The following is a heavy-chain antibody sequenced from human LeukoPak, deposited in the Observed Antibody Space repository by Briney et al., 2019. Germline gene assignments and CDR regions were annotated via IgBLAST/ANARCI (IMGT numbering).Heavy chain of an antibody. CDR1: GFTFSSYA. Sequence: GGSLRLSCAASGFTFSSYAMSWVRQAPGKGLEWVSAISGSGGSTYYADSVKGRFTISRDNAKNSLYLQMTSLRAEDTAVYYCARDGSKSCSGGSCYLNWFDPWGQGTLVTVSS. D-gene: IGHD2-15*01. J-gene: IGHJ5*02. V-gene: IGHV3-23*01. CDR2: ISGSGGST. CDR3: ARDGSKSCSGGSCYLNWFDP.